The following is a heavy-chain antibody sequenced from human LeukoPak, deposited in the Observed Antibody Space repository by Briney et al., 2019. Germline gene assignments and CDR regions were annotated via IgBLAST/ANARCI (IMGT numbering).Heavy chain of an antibody. J-gene: IGHJ4*02. D-gene: IGHD2-2*01. CDR2: ISGSGGST. CDR3: ASSEVPAASFDY. CDR1: GFTFSSYA. Sequence: GGSLRLSCQASGFTFSSYAMSWVRQVPGKGLEWVSAISGSGGSTYYADSVKGRFTISRDNPKNTLYLQMNSLRAEDTAVYYCASSEVPAASFDYWGQGTLVTVSS. V-gene: IGHV3-23*01.